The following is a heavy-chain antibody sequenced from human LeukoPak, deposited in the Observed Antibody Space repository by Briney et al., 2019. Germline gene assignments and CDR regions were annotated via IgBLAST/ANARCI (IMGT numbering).Heavy chain of an antibody. Sequence: GSLSLSCAASGFAFISYGMHWVRQAPGKGLEWVAVIWYDGSNKYYADSVKGRFTISRDNSKNTLYLQMNSLRAEDTAVYYCARGLRTFDYWGQGTLVTVSS. V-gene: IGHV3-33*01. CDR1: GFAFISYG. CDR3: ARGLRTFDY. J-gene: IGHJ4*02. CDR2: IWYDGSNK.